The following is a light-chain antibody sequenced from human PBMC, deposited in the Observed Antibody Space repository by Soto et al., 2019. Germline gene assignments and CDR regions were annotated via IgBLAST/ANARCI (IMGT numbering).Light chain of an antibody. CDR3: QSYDSSLSGSTV. CDR1: SSNIGSNT. CDR2: GNS. V-gene: IGLV1-40*01. J-gene: IGLJ7*01. Sequence: QSVLTQPPSASGTPGQRVTISCSGSSSNIGSNTVNWYQQLPGTAPKLLIYGNSNRPSGVPDRFSGSKSGTSASLAITGLQAEDEADYYCQSYDSSLSGSTVFGTGTQLTVL.